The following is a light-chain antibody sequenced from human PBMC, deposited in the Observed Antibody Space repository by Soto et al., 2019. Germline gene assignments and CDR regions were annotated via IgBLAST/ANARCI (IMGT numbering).Light chain of an antibody. CDR3: QQYNNWPPLT. CDR1: QNIDNN. V-gene: IGKV3-15*01. Sequence: EILMTQSPATLYVSPGERASLSCRASQNIDNNLAWYQQRPGQASRLLIYGASTRATGIPGRFSGSGSGTEFTLTINTLQSEDFAVYYCQQYNNWPPLTFGGGTKVEIK. CDR2: GAS. J-gene: IGKJ4*01.